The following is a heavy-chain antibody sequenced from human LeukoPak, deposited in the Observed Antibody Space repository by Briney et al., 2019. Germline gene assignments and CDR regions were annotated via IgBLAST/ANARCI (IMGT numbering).Heavy chain of an antibody. Sequence: PGGSLRLSCAASGFTFSSYEMNWVRQAPGKGLEWVSYISSSGSTIYYADSVKGRFTISRDNAKNSLFLQMNSPRAEDTAVYYCATDLIHYYASGAKTWGQGTLVTVSS. J-gene: IGHJ5*02. CDR3: ATDLIHYYASGAKT. V-gene: IGHV3-48*03. CDR1: GFTFSSYE. CDR2: ISSSGSTI. D-gene: IGHD3-10*01.